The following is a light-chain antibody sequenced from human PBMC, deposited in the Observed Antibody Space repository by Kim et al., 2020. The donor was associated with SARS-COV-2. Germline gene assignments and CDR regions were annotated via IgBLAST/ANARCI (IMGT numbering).Light chain of an antibody. CDR3: QAWDSSSDHRV. CDR2: YDS. Sequence: SYELTQPPSVSVAPGKTARITCGGNNIGSKSVHWYQQKSGQAPVLVIYYDSDRPSGIPERFSGSNSGNTATLTISRVEAGDEADYYCQAWDSSSDHRVFG. V-gene: IGLV3-21*01. J-gene: IGLJ3*02. CDR1: NIGSKS.